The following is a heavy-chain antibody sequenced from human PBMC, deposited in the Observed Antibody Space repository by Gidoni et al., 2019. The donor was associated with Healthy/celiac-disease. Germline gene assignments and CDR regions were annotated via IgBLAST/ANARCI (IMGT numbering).Heavy chain of an antibody. CDR3: ARDRVGGSTFDY. CDR1: GFTFSSYS. D-gene: IGHD2-15*01. Sequence: EVQLVESGGGLVRPGGSLRLSCAASGFTFSSYSMNWVRQAPGQGLEWVSSISSSSSYIYYADSVKGRFTISRDNAKNSLYLQMNSLRAEDTAVYYCARDRVGGSTFDYWGQGTLVTVSS. CDR2: ISSSSSYI. J-gene: IGHJ4*02. V-gene: IGHV3-21*01.